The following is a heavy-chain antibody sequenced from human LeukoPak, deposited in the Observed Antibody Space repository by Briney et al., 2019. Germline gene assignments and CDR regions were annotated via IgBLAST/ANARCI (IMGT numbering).Heavy chain of an antibody. V-gene: IGHV3-21*01. J-gene: IGHJ3*02. CDR2: ISSSSSYI. CDR1: GFTFSDYY. CDR3: ARGGSPGAFDI. Sequence: GGSLRLSCAASGFTFSDYYMNWIRQAPGKGLEWVSSISSSSSYIYYADSVKGRFTISRDNAKNSLYLQMNSLRAEDTAVYYCARGGSPGAFDIWGQGTMVTVSS. D-gene: IGHD1-14*01.